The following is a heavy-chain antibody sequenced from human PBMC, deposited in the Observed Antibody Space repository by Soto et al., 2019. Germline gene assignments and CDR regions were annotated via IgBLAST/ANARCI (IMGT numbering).Heavy chain of an antibody. V-gene: IGHV1-18*01. Sequence: ASVKVSCKASGYIFTSYGISWVRQAPGQGLEWMGRISAYNGNTNYAQKLQGRVTMTTDTSTSTAYMELSRLRSDDTAVYYCARDERSRTYYDFWSGYYNFDYWGQGTLVTVSS. CDR3: ARDERSRTYYDFWSGYYNFDY. CDR2: ISAYNGNT. J-gene: IGHJ4*02. D-gene: IGHD3-3*01. CDR1: GYIFTSYG.